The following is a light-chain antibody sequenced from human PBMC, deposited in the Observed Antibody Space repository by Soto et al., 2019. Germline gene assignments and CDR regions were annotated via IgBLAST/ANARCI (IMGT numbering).Light chain of an antibody. V-gene: IGLV1-40*01. J-gene: IGLJ1*01. CDR1: SSNIGTGYD. Sequence: QSVLTQPPSVSGAPGQRVTISCTGSSSNIGTGYDVHWYQQLPGTAPKLLIYANSNRPSGVPDRFSGSKSGTSASLAITGLQADDEVDYYCQSYDSSLSGYVFGTGTKLTVL. CDR2: ANS. CDR3: QSYDSSLSGYV.